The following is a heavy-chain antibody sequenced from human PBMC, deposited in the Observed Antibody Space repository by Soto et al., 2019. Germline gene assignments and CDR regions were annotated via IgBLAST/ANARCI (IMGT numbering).Heavy chain of an antibody. J-gene: IGHJ6*02. D-gene: IGHD3-3*01. Sequence: ASVKVSCKASGYTFTSYAMHWVRQAPGQRLEWMGWINAGNGNTKYSQKFQGRVTITRDTSASTAYMELSSLRSEDTAVYYCARDDGFTIFGVVMPHYYYYGMDGWGQGTTVTVSS. V-gene: IGHV1-3*01. CDR1: GYTFTSYA. CDR2: INAGNGNT. CDR3: ARDDGFTIFGVVMPHYYYYGMDG.